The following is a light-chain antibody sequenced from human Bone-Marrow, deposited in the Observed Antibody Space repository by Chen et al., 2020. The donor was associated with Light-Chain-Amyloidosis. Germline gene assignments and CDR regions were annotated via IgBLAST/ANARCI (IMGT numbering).Light chain of an antibody. V-gene: IGLV1-51*01. CDR1: SSNIGNNY. J-gene: IGLJ3*02. CDR2: DNE. Sequence: QSVLTQPLSVSAAPGQKVTISCSGSSSNIGNNYVSWYQQLPGTGPKLLIYDNEKRPSGVPDRFSRSKSGTSVILGITGLQTGAEADYYCGTWDSSLNIGVFGGGTKLTVL. CDR3: GTWDSSLNIGV.